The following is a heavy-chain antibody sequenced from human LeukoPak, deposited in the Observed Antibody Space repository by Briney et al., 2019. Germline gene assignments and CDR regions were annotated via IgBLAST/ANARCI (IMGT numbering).Heavy chain of an antibody. J-gene: IGHJ4*02. CDR2: INPNSGGA. V-gene: IGHV1-2*06. D-gene: IGHD1-26*01. CDR3: ARYITVGATYQHFDY. CDR1: GYTFTGYY. Sequence: VSVRVSCKASGYTFTGYYMHWVRQAPGQGLEWMGRINPNSGGANYAQKFQGRVTMTRDTSISTAYMELSRLRSDDTAVYYCARYITVGATYQHFDYWGQGTLLTVSP.